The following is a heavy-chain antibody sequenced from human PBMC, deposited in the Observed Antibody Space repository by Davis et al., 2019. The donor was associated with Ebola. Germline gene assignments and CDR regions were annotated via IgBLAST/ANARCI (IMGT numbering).Heavy chain of an antibody. CDR2: ITGSGGTP. Sequence: PGGSLRLSCAASGFTFRSYAMSWVRQAPGKGLEWVSAITGSGGTPYYADSVNGRFTISRDNSKNTLYLQMSSLRAEDTAVYYCARNDDFWSPYGMDVWGQGTTVIVSS. J-gene: IGHJ6*02. CDR1: GFTFRSYA. D-gene: IGHD3-3*01. CDR3: ARNDDFWSPYGMDV. V-gene: IGHV3-23*01.